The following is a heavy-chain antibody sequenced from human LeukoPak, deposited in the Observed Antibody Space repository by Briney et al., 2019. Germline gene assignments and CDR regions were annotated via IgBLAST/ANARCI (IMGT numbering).Heavy chain of an antibody. Sequence: GASVKVSCKASGYTFTGYYMHWVRQAPGQGLEWMGWINPNSGGTNYAKKFQGRVTMTRDTSISTAYMELSRLRSDDTAVYYCAREVAGTRGWFDPWGQGTLVTVSS. CDR1: GYTFTGYY. J-gene: IGHJ5*02. CDR3: AREVAGTRGWFDP. D-gene: IGHD6-19*01. CDR2: INPNSGGT. V-gene: IGHV1-2*02.